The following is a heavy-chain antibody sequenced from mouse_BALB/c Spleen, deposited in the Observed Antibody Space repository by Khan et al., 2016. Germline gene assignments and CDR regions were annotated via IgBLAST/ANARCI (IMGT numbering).Heavy chain of an antibody. CDR1: GYTFTTAG. D-gene: IGHD1-1*02. V-gene: IGHV9-4*02. Sequence: QIQLVQSGPELKKPGETVRISCKASGYTFTTAGMQWVQKMPGKGLKWIGWINTHSGVPKYAEDFKGRFAFSLETSASTAYLQISNLKNEDTDTYFCTRSGNYFDCWGQGTTLTVSS. J-gene: IGHJ2*01. CDR2: INTHSGVP. CDR3: TRSGNYFDC.